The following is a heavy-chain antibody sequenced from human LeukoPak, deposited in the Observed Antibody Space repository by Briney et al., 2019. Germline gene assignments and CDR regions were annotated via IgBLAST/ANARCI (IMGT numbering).Heavy chain of an antibody. V-gene: IGHV3-7*01. D-gene: IGHD1-14*01. CDR2: IKQDGSEK. Sequence: GGSLRLSCAASGFTFSSYWMSWVRQAPGKGLEWVANIKQDGSEKYYVDSVKGRFTISRDNSKNTLYLQMNSLRAEDTAVYYCARDRRLDHIDYWGQGTLVTVSS. J-gene: IGHJ4*02. CDR3: ARDRRLDHIDY. CDR1: GFTFSSYW.